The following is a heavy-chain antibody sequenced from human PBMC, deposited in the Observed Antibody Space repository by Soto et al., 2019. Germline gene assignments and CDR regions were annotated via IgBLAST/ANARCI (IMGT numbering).Heavy chain of an antibody. Sequence: RGALLVSCAASVFTFSTYAMHWVRQAPGKGLDLVAVISYDGSNKHYADSVKGRFTISRDNSKNTLYLQMNSLRAEDTAVYYCARPPVIDIVVPPDYWGQGTLVTVSS. CDR3: ARPPVIDIVVPPDY. V-gene: IGHV3-30*04. D-gene: IGHD2-15*01. J-gene: IGHJ4*02. CDR1: VFTFSTYA. CDR2: ISYDGSNK.